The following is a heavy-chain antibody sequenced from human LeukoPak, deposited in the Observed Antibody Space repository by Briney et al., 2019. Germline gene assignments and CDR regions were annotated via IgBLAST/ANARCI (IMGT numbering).Heavy chain of an antibody. D-gene: IGHD2-15*01. V-gene: IGHV3-23*01. Sequence: GGSLRLSCVVSGFAFSPYTMTWVRQAPGKGLEWVSAISGSGDSTYYADSVKGRFTISRDNSKNTLYLQMNILRAEDTAVYYCSKSLGDIVVVAAAFDSWGQGALVTVSS. J-gene: IGHJ4*02. CDR2: ISGSGDST. CDR3: SKSLGDIVVVAAAFDS. CDR1: GFAFSPYT.